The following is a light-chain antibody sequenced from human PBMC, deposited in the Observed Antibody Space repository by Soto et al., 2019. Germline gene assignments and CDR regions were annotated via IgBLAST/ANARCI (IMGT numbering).Light chain of an antibody. J-gene: IGKJ5*01. CDR3: QQYGSSPPYT. V-gene: IGKV3-20*01. CDR1: QSVSSSY. Sequence: EIVLTPSPGTPSLKPGERATLSCRASQSVSSSYLAWYQQKPGQAPRLLIYGASSRATGIPDRFSGSGSGTDFTLTISRLEPEDFAVYYCQQYGSSPPYTFGQGTRLEIK. CDR2: GAS.